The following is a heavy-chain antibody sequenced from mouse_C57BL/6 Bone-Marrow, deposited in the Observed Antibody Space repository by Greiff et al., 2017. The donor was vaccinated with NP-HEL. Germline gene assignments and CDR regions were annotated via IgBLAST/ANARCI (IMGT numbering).Heavy chain of an antibody. J-gene: IGHJ2*01. CDR2: IFPGSGST. V-gene: IGHV1-75*01. Sequence: VKLVESGPELVKPGASVKISCKASGYTFTDYYINWVKQRPGQGLEWIGWIFPGSGSTYYNEKFKGKATLTVDKSSSTAYMLLSSLTSEDSAVYFCARDYGSSYVDYWGQGTTLTVSS. D-gene: IGHD1-1*01. CDR3: ARDYGSSYVDY. CDR1: GYTFTDYY.